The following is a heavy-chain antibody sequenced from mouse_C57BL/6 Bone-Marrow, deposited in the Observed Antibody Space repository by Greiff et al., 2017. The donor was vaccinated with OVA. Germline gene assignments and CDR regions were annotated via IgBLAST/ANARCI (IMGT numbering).Heavy chain of an antibody. CDR3: ASEERGGLAWFAY. V-gene: IGHV2-6*01. D-gene: IGHD1-1*02. CDR2: IWGVGST. CDR1: GFSLTSYG. Sequence: QVQLKESGPGLVAPSQSLSITCTVSGFSLTSYGVDWVRQSPGKGLEWLGVIWGVGSTNYNSALKSRLSISKDNSKSQVFLKMNSLQTDDTAMYYCASEERGGLAWFAYWGQGTLVTVSA. J-gene: IGHJ3*01.